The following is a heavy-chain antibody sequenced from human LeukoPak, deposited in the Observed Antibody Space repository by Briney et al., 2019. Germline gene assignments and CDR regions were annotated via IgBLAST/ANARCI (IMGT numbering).Heavy chain of an antibody. Sequence: KPSETLSLTCTVSGGSISSSSYSWGWIRQPPGKGLEWIGSIYYSGSTYYNPSLKSRVTISVDTSKNQFSLKLSSVTAADTAVYYCARQGYYYYYMDVWGKGTTVTVSS. CDR1: GGSISSSSYS. J-gene: IGHJ6*03. V-gene: IGHV4-39*01. CDR3: ARQGYYYYYMDV. CDR2: IYYSGST.